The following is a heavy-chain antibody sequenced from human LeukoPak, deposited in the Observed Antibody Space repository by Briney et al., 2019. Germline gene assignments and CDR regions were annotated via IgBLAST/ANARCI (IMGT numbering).Heavy chain of an antibody. CDR1: GGTFSSYG. CDR2: ISAYNGNT. CDR3: AREGYSSSSYYFDY. J-gene: IGHJ4*02. V-gene: IGHV1-18*01. Sequence: SVKVSCKASGGTFSSYGISWVRQAPGQGLEWMGWISAYNGNTNYAQKLQGRVTMTTDTSTSTAYMELRSLRSDDTAVYYCAREGYSSSSYYFDYWGQGTLVTVSS. D-gene: IGHD6-13*01.